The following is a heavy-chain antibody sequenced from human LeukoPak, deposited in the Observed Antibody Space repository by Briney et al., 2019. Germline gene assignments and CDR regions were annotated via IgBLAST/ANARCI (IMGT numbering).Heavy chain of an antibody. CDR1: GGSISSYY. CDR3: ARAVAGTEGWFDF. CDR2: TYYRSKWYY. J-gene: IGHJ4*02. D-gene: IGHD6-19*01. Sequence: SETLSLTCTVSGGSISSYYWNWIRQSPSRGLEWLGRTYYRSKWYYDYPISVKSRIIISPDTSKNQFSLQLNSVTPEDTAVYYCARAVAGTEGWFDFWGQGALVTVSS. V-gene: IGHV6-1*01.